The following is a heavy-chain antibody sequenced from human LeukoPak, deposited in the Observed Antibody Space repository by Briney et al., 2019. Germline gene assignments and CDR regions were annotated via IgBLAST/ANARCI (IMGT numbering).Heavy chain of an antibody. CDR3: AIQWELQSGFDY. CDR2: ISGSGGST. Sequence: GGSLRLSCAASGFTFSSYAISWVRQAPGKGLEWVSAISGSGGSTYYADSVKGRFTISRDNSKNTLYLQMNSLRAEDTAVYYCAIQWELQSGFDYWGQGTLVTVSS. V-gene: IGHV3-23*01. J-gene: IGHJ4*02. D-gene: IGHD1-26*01. CDR1: GFTFSSYA.